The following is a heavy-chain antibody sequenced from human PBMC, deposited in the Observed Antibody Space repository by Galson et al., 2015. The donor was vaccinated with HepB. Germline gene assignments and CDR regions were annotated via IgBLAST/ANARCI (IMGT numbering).Heavy chain of an antibody. J-gene: IGHJ4*02. Sequence: SVKVSCKASGYTFSDYDISWVRQAPGQGLEWMGWISGHDGSTKYAQKFQGRVIMTTYTSTNTAYMELRSLRPDDTAVYYCTRGAYYESSGYYAPAYWGQGTLVTVSS. CDR2: ISGHDGST. D-gene: IGHD3-22*01. CDR3: TRGAYYESSGYYAPAY. CDR1: GYTFSDYD. V-gene: IGHV1-18*01.